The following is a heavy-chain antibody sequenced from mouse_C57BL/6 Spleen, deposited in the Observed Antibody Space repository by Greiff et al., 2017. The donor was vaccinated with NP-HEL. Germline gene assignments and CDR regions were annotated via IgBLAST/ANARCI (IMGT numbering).Heavy chain of an antibody. CDR2: IDPSDSYT. D-gene: IGHD1-1*01. J-gene: IGHJ2*01. CDR1: GYTFTSYW. V-gene: IGHV1-50*01. CDR3: ARGGYYGDY. Sequence: VQLQQPGAELVKPGASVKLSCKASGYTFTSYWMQWVKQRPGQGLEWIGEIDPSDSYTNYNQKFKGKATLPVDTSSSTAYMQLSSLTSEDSAVYYCARGGYYGDYWGQGTTLTVSS.